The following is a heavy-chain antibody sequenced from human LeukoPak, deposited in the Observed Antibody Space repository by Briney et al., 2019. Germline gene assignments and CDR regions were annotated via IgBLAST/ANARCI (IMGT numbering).Heavy chain of an antibody. Sequence: SQTLSLTCSASGGAISSYYWSWIRQPPGKGLEWIGYIYYSGSTNYNPPLKSRVTISVDTSKNQFSLKLSSVTAADTAVYYCARLGLMDYGDYRYHYYFDYWGQGTLVTVSS. CDR1: GGAISSYY. CDR2: IYYSGST. CDR3: ARLGLMDYGDYRYHYYFDY. J-gene: IGHJ4*02. D-gene: IGHD4-17*01. V-gene: IGHV4-59*01.